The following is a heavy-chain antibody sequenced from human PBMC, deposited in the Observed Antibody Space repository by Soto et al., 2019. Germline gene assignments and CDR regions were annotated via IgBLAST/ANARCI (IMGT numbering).Heavy chain of an antibody. CDR1: GGTFSSYA. CDR3: ARGNPNMGFGELLNYYYYGMDV. D-gene: IGHD3-10*01. J-gene: IGHJ6*02. Sequence: SVKVSCKASGGTFSSYAISWVRQAPGQGLEWMGGIIPIFGTANYAQKFQGRVTITADESTSTAYMELSSLRSEDTAVYYCARGNPNMGFGELLNYYYYGMDVWGQGTTVTVS. CDR2: IIPIFGTA. V-gene: IGHV1-69*13.